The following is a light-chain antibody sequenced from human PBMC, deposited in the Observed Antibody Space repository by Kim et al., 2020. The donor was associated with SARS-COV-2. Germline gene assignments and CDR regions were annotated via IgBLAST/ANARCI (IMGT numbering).Light chain of an antibody. Sequence: EIVMTQSPATLSVSPGERATLSCRASQSVSSNLAWYQQKPGQAPRLLIYGASTRATGIPGRFSGSGSGTEFTLTISSLQSEDFAVYYCQQYSRWPLTFGGGTELKIK. CDR3: QQYSRWPLT. J-gene: IGKJ4*01. CDR2: GAS. CDR1: QSVSSN. V-gene: IGKV3-15*01.